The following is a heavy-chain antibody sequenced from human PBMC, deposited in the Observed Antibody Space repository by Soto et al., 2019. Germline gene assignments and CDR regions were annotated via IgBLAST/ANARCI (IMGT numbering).Heavy chain of an antibody. CDR1: GFTFSSYS. Sequence: EVQLVESGGGLVKPGGSLRLSCAASGFTFSSYSRNWVRQVPGKGLDWVSSISSSSSYIYYADSVKGRFTISRDNAKNSLYLQMNSLRAEDTAVYYCARDQPGYSYGYGLGYWGQGTLVTVSS. CDR3: ARDQPGYSYGYGLGY. D-gene: IGHD5-18*01. CDR2: ISSSSSYI. V-gene: IGHV3-21*01. J-gene: IGHJ4*02.